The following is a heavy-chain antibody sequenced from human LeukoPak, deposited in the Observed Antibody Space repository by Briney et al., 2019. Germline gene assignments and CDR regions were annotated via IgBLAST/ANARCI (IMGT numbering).Heavy chain of an antibody. D-gene: IGHD3-10*01. J-gene: IGHJ5*02. V-gene: IGHV4-4*07. CDR3: AGTYYYGSGKPFWFDP. CDR2: IYTSGST. CDR1: GGSISSYY. Sequence: SETLSLTCTVSGGSISSYYWSWVRQPAGKGLEWIGRIYTSGSTNYNPSLKSRVTMSVDTSKNQFSLKLSSVNAADTAVYYCAGTYYYGSGKPFWFDPWGQGTLVTVSS.